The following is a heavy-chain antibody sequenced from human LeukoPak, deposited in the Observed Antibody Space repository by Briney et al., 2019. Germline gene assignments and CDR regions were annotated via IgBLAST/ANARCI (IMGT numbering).Heavy chain of an antibody. CDR2: ISSSSSYI. CDR3: ARGSRGSGPTVY. Sequence: GGSLRLSCAASGFTFSSYSMNWVRQAPGKGVEWVSSISSSSSYIYYADSVKGRFTISRDNAKNSLYLQMNSLRAEDTAVYYCARGSRGSGPTVYWGQGTLVTVSS. V-gene: IGHV3-21*01. J-gene: IGHJ4*02. D-gene: IGHD2-2*01. CDR1: GFTFSSYS.